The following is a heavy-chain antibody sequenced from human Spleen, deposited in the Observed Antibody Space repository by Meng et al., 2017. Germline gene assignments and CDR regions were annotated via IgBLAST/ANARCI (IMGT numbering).Heavy chain of an antibody. V-gene: IGHV4-4*02. CDR2: IYHSGST. CDR1: GGSITSSNW. J-gene: IGHJ4*02. CDR3: ARVGEYALDY. Sequence: LQESGPGLVQPSDTLSLTCTVSGGSITSSNWWTWVRQSPGKGLEWIGEIYHSGSTNYNPSLKSRVTISVDGSKNQFSLKLSSVTAADTAIYYCARVGEYALDYWGQGTLVTVSS. D-gene: IGHD3-16*01.